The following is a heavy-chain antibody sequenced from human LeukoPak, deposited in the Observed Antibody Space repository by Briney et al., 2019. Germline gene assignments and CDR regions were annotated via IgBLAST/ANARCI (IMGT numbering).Heavy chain of an antibody. CDR1: GFTFSGSA. Sequence: GGSLRLSCAASGFTFSGSAMHWVRQASGKGLEWVGRIRSKANSYATAYAASVKGRFIISRDDSKNTAYLQMNSLKTEDTAVYYCTSNNGDYCSGGSCYWNGVDYWGQGTLVTVSS. J-gene: IGHJ4*02. CDR3: TSNNGDYCSGGSCYWNGVDY. CDR2: IRSKANSYAT. D-gene: IGHD2-15*01. V-gene: IGHV3-73*01.